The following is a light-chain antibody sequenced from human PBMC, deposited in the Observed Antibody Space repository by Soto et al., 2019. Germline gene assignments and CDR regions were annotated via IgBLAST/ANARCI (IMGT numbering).Light chain of an antibody. Sequence: EVVMTHSPATLSVSPGERVTLSFRSSQSVADNLAWFQQKPGQGPRLLIYGASTRATGIPARFSGSGSETDFTLTVSSLRSEDSALYYCQQYNYSPITFGQGTRLEIK. V-gene: IGKV3-15*01. J-gene: IGKJ5*01. CDR2: GAS. CDR1: QSVADN. CDR3: QQYNYSPIT.